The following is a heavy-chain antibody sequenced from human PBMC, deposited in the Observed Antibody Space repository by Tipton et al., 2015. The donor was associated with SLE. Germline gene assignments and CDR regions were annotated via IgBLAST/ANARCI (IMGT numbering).Heavy chain of an antibody. V-gene: IGHV1-18*04. CDR1: GYTFTSYG. CDR3: ARDTRGHSSSWSYYFDY. J-gene: IGHJ4*02. D-gene: IGHD6-13*01. CDR2: ISAYNGNT. Sequence: QSGAEVKKPGASVKVSCKASGYTFTSYGISWVRQAPGQGLEWMGWISAYNGNTNYAQKLQGRVTMTTDTSTSTAYMELRSLRSDDTAVYYCARDTRGHSSSWSYYFDYWGQGALVTVSS.